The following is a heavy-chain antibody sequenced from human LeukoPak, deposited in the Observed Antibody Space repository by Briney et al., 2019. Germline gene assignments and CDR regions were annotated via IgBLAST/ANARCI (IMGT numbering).Heavy chain of an antibody. Sequence: SETLSLTCAVYGGSFSGYYWSWIRQPPGKGLEWIGEINHSGSTNYNPSLKSRVTISVDTSKNQFSLKLSSATAADTAVYYCARGRLWFPIDYWGQGTLVTVSS. D-gene: IGHD3-10*01. CDR1: GGSFSGYY. V-gene: IGHV4-34*01. CDR2: INHSGST. J-gene: IGHJ4*02. CDR3: ARGRLWFPIDY.